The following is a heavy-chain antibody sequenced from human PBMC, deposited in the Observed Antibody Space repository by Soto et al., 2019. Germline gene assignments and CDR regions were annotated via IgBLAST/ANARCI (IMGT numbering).Heavy chain of an antibody. D-gene: IGHD2-15*01. CDR3: AGISRGH. J-gene: IGHJ4*02. CDR2: ITDDGTGK. Sequence: EAQLVESGGDLVQPGGSLRLSCAASGFTLNRDWTSWVRQAPGKGLEWVASITDDGTGKFYVDSVKGRFTISRDDAKNSLYLQMFSLRAEDTAVYYCAGISRGHWGQGTLVTVSS. V-gene: IGHV3-7*01. CDR1: GFTLNRDW.